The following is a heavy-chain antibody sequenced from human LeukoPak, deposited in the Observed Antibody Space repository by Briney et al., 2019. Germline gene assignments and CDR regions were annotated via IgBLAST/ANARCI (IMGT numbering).Heavy chain of an antibody. V-gene: IGHV1-69*13. CDR2: IIPIFGTA. Sequence: SVKVSCKASGYTFSSYAISWVRQAPGQGLEWMGGIIPIFGTANYAQKFQGRVTITADESTSTAYMELSSLRSEDTAVYYCASSRFLEWPSYYYGMDVWGQGTTVTVSS. CDR1: GYTFSSYA. CDR3: ASSRFLEWPSYYYGMDV. D-gene: IGHD3-3*01. J-gene: IGHJ6*02.